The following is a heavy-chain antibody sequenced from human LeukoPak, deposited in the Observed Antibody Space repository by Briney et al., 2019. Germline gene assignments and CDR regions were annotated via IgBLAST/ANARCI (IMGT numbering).Heavy chain of an antibody. D-gene: IGHD4-23*01. J-gene: IGHJ4*02. CDR1: GFTFTGYY. Sequence: GASVKVSCKASGFTFTGYYMHWVRQAPGQGLEWMGWVNPNSGGTKYAQKFQGRVSMTSDTSISTAYMELSRLTSDDTAVYYCARDIYGGNWSLGYWGQGTLVTVSS. CDR3: ARDIYGGNWSLGY. CDR2: VNPNSGGT. V-gene: IGHV1-2*02.